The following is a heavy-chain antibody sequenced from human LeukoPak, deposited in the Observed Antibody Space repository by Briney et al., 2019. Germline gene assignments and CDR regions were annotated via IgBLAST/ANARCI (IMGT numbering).Heavy chain of an antibody. CDR2: IKKDGTEK. D-gene: IGHD3-10*01. J-gene: IGHJ4*02. V-gene: IGHV3-7*01. CDR1: GFTFGDYW. CDR3: ARYLDASGGFDSFDY. Sequence: GGSLRLSCAASGFTFGDYWMSCVRQAPGKGLEWVATIKKDGTEKYYLDSVKGRFTISRDNAENSLYLQMNSLRAEDTGIYYCARYLDASGGFDSFDYWGQGTLVTVSS.